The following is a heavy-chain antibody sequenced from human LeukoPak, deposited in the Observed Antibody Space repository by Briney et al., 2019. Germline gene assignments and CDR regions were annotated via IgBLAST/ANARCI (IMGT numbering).Heavy chain of an antibody. V-gene: IGHV4-61*02. CDR3: ARERYYGFSMDV. D-gene: IGHD3-10*01. CDR1: GGSISSGSYY. CDR2: IYTSGST. J-gene: IGHJ6*03. Sequence: TSQTLSLTCTVSGGSISSGSYYWSWIRQPAGKGVEWIGRIYTSGSTNYNPSLKSRVTISVDTSKNQFSLKLSSVTAADTAVYYCARERYYGFSMDVWGKGTTVTVSS.